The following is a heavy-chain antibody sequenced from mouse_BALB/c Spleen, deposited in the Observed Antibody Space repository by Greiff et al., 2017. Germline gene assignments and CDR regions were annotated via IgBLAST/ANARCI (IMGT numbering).Heavy chain of an antibody. CDR2: IRNKANGYTT. CDR3: ARDPYGNYGKNAIDY. J-gene: IGHJ4*01. V-gene: IGHV7-3*02. CDR1: GFTFTDYY. D-gene: IGHD2-1*01. Sequence: EVQLQQSGGGLVQPGGSLRLSCATSGFTFTDYYMSWVRQPPGKALEWLGFIRNKANGYTTEYSASVKGRFTISRDNSQSILYLQMNTLRAEDSATYYCARDPYGNYGKNAIDYWGQGTSVTVSS.